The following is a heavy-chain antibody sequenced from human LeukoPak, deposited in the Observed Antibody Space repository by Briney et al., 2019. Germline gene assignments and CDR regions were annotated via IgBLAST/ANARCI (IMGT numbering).Heavy chain of an antibody. D-gene: IGHD6-19*01. CDR3: ARDANGGWYSDWFFDL. CDR1: GGSFTSEH. Sequence: PSETLSLTCTVSGGSFTSEHWNWARQTAGKGLEWIGRVDSRGNANYNPSLRSRVALSADTSKNQFFLRLNSVTAADTAVYYCARDANGGWYSDWFFDLWGRGTLVTVSS. V-gene: IGHV4-4*07. CDR2: VDSRGNA. J-gene: IGHJ2*01.